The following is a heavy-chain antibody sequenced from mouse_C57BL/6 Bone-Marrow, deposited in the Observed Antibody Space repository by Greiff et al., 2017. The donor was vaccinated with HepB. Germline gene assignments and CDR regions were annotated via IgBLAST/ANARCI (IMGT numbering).Heavy chain of an antibody. CDR2: INPSSGYT. D-gene: IGHD1-1*01. CDR3: GRDTTVPFDY. CDR1: GYTFTSYW. V-gene: IGHV1-7*01. Sequence: VQGVESGAELAKPGASVKLSCKASGYTFTSYWMHWVKQRPGQGLEWIGYINPSSGYTKYNQKFKDKATLTADKSSSTAYMQLSSLTYEDSAVYYCGRDTTVPFDYWGQGTTLTVSS. J-gene: IGHJ2*01.